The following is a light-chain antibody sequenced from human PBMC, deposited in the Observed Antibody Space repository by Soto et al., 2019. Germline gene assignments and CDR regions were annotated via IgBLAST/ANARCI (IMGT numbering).Light chain of an antibody. V-gene: IGKV3-20*01. CDR2: GAS. J-gene: IGKJ2*01. Sequence: VLTQSPGTLSLSPGERATLSCRASQSLSSSFLAWYQKKPGLAPRLLLYGASNWATGIPDRFSGSGSGTDFTLSISRLEPEDFAVYYCLQYASPLYTFGQGTKLEIK. CDR1: QSLSSSF. CDR3: LQYASPLYT.